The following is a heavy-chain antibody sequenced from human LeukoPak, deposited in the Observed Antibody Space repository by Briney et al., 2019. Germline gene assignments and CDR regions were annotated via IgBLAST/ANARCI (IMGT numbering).Heavy chain of an antibody. J-gene: IGHJ4*02. CDR1: GDTVSSNSAA. CDR3: ARSHDGFDF. V-gene: IGHV6-1*01. CDR2: TYYRSKWCN. D-gene: IGHD3-3*01. Sequence: QTLSLSCAISGDTVSSNSAAWNWIWQSLSRGLERLGRTYYRSKWCNDYAVSVNSRITINPDTSKNQFSLQLTSVTPEDTAVYYCARSHDGFDFWGQGTLVTVSS.